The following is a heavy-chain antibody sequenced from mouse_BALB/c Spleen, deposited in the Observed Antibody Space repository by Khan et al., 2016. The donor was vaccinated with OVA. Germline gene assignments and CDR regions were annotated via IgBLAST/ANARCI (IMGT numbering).Heavy chain of an antibody. J-gene: IGHJ2*01. D-gene: IGHD1-2*01. CDR1: SYSITSGYG. V-gene: IGHV3-1*02. CDR2: ISYSGST. CDR3: ARTARIKY. Sequence: VQLKQSGPGLVKPSQSLSLTCTFTSYSITSGYGWYCIRQFPGNKLEWMGYISYSGSTNYNPSLKSRISITRDTSKNQFFLQLNSVTTEDTATYYCARTARIKYWGQGTTLTVSS.